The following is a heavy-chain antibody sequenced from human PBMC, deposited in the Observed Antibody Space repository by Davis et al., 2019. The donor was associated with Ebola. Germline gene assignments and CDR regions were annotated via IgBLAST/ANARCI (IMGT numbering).Heavy chain of an antibody. D-gene: IGHD6-13*01. Sequence: GESLKISCAASGFTFSSYWMSWVRQAPGRGLEWVGNIKQDGSEQYYVDSVKGRFTISRDNSKNTLYLQMNSLRAEDTAVYYCARDHSGSSWFGFDYWGQGTLVTVSS. V-gene: IGHV3-7*03. CDR1: GFTFSSYW. CDR2: IKQDGSEQ. J-gene: IGHJ4*02. CDR3: ARDHSGSSWFGFDY.